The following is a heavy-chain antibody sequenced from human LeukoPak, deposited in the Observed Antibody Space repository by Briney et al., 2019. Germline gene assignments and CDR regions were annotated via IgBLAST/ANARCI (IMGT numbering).Heavy chain of an antibody. CDR2: INRDGSEK. J-gene: IGHJ4*02. CDR3: ARDFSGYDYNFDY. Sequence: GGSQRLSCAASGFTLSSYWMSWVRQAPGKGLEWVANINRDGSEKYYVDSVKGRFTISRDNAKNSLYLQMNSLRAEDTAVYYCARDFSGYDYNFDYWGQGTLVTVSS. CDR1: GFTLSSYW. V-gene: IGHV3-7*01. D-gene: IGHD5-12*01.